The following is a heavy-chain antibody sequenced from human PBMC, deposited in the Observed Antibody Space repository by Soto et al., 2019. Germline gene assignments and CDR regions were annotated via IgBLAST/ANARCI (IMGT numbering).Heavy chain of an antibody. CDR2: ISGRRDKT. CDR1: GFTFDSFA. Sequence: EVHLLESGGTLVQPGGSLRLSCAASGFTFDSFAMSWVRQLPGKGLQWVATISGRRDKTWYADPVKGRFTISRDNSKNTLYLQMTSLRAEDTAVYHCAKNPSGTYDFWSGTPRYFDQWGQGTLVTVSS. D-gene: IGHD3-3*01. CDR3: AKNPSGTYDFWSGTPRYFDQ. V-gene: IGHV3-23*01. J-gene: IGHJ4*02.